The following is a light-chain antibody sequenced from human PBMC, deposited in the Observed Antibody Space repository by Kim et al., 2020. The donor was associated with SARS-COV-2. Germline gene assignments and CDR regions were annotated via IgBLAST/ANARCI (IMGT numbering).Light chain of an antibody. CDR1: KLGDKY. J-gene: IGLJ2*01. Sequence: ESPGQTASITCAGDKLGDKYACWYQQKPGQSPVLVIYQDSKRPSGIPERFSGSNSGNTATLTISGTQAMDEADYYCQAWDSSTVVFGGGTQLTVL. CDR2: QDS. CDR3: QAWDSSTVV. V-gene: IGLV3-1*01.